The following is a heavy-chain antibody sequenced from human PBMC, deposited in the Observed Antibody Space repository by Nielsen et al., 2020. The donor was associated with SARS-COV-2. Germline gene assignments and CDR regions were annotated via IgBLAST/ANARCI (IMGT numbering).Heavy chain of an antibody. V-gene: IGHV3-23*01. CDR1: GFTFSSYS. Sequence: GESLKISCAASGFTFSSYSMNWVRQAPGKGLEWVSAISGSGASTYYADSVKGRFTISRDNSKNTLYLQMNSLRAEDTAVYNCAKGQLWSDYWGQGTLVTVSS. CDR3: AKGQLWSDY. D-gene: IGHD5-18*01. CDR2: ISGSGAST. J-gene: IGHJ4*02.